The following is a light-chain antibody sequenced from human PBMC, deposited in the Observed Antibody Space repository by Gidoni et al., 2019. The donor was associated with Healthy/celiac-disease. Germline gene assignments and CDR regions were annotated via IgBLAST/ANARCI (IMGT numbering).Light chain of an antibody. J-gene: IGKJ2*01. V-gene: IGKV1-39*01. CDR3: QQSYSTPYT. CDR1: QSISSY. Sequence: DIQMNQSPSSLSASVGDRVTITCRASQSISSYLNWYQQKPGKAPKLLIYAASSLQSGVPSRFSGSVSVTDFTLTISRLQPEDFATYYCQQSYSTPYTFGQGTKLEIK. CDR2: AAS.